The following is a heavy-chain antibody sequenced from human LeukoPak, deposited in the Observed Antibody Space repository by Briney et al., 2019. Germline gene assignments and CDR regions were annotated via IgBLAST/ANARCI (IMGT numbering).Heavy chain of an antibody. CDR1: GFTFSSYS. CDR2: ISSSSSYI. J-gene: IGHJ4*02. V-gene: IGHV3-21*01. D-gene: IGHD3-22*01. CDR3: ARLRRNSDRSDFFYYYDH. Sequence: GGSLRLSCAASGFTFSSYSMNWVRQAPGKGLEWVSSISSSSSYIYYADSVKGRFTISRDNAKNSLYLQMNSLRAEDTAVYYCARLRRNSDRSDFFYYYDHWGQGTLVTVSS.